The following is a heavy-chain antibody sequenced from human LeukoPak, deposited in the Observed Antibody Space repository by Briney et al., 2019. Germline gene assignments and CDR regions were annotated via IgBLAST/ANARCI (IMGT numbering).Heavy chain of an antibody. Sequence: GGSLRLSCAASGFTFSSYDMHWVRQAPGKGLEWVSGIGIAGDTYYRGSVKGRFTISRDNAKNSVYLQMNSLRVEDTAVYYCARDSTSSWETAFDVWGQGTMVTVSS. CDR2: IGIAGDT. CDR1: GFTFSSYD. D-gene: IGHD1-26*01. CDR3: ARDSTSSWETAFDV. J-gene: IGHJ3*01. V-gene: IGHV3-13*01.